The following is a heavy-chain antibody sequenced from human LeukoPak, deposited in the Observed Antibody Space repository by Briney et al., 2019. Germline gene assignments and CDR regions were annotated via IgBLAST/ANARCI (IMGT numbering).Heavy chain of an antibody. V-gene: IGHV3-30-3*01. CDR1: GFTFSSYA. CDR2: ISYDGSNK. Sequence: GGSLRLSCAASGFTFSSYAMHWVRQAPGKGLEWVAVISYDGSNKYYADSVKGRFTISRDNSKNTLYLQMNSLRAEDTAVYYCARDDYRVGDYWGQGTLVTVSS. J-gene: IGHJ4*02. CDR3: ARDDYRVGDY. D-gene: IGHD4-11*01.